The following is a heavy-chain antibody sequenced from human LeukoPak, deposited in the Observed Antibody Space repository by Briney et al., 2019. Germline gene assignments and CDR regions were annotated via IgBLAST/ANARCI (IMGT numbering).Heavy chain of an antibody. CDR1: GFTFSSYS. CDR3: ARGFRGYSYGYKY. V-gene: IGHV3-21*01. CDR2: ISSSSSYI. D-gene: IGHD5-18*01. J-gene: IGHJ4*02. Sequence: RGSLRLSCAASGFTFSSYSMNWVRQAPGKGLEWVSSISSSSSYIYYADSVKGRFTISRDNAKNSLYLQMNSLRAEDTAVYYCARGFRGYSYGYKYWGQGTLVTVSS.